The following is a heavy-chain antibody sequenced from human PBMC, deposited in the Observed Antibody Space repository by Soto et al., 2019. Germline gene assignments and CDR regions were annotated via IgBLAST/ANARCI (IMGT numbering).Heavy chain of an antibody. CDR1: GYTFTSYD. J-gene: IGHJ6*02. V-gene: IGHV1-8*01. D-gene: IGHD2-15*01. CDR3: ARREVASAPYYYYYYGMDV. CDR2: MNPNSGNT. Sequence: ASVKVSCKASGYTFTSYDINWVRQATGQGLEWMGWMNPNSGNTGYAQKFQGRVTMTRNTSISTAYMELSSLRSEDTAVYYCARREVASAPYYYYYYGMDVWGQGTTVTVSS.